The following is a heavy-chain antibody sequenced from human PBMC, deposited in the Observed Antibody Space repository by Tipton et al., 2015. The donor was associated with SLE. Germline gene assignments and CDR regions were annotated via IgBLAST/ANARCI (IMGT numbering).Heavy chain of an antibody. CDR1: GGSISSSSYY. CDR2: IYTSGST. J-gene: IGHJ5*02. D-gene: IGHD6-6*01. Sequence: TLSLTCTVSGGSISSSSYYWSWIRQPAGKGLEWIGHIYTSGSTNYNPSLKSRVTISVDTSKNQFSLKLSSVTAADTAVFYCARDVVAARTWFDPWGQGTLVTVSS. V-gene: IGHV4-61*09. CDR3: ARDVVAARTWFDP.